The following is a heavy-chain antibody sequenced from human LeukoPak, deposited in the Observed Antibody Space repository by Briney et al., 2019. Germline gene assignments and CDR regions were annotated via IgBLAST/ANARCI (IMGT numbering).Heavy chain of an antibody. CDR1: GFTFDDYG. J-gene: IGHJ4*02. CDR3: ARDPDSSGYY. D-gene: IGHD3-22*01. CDR2: INTDGSSI. Sequence: PGGSLRLSCAASGFTFDDYGMSWVRQAPGKGLVWVSRINTDGSSINYVDSVKGRFTISRDNAKNTLYLQMNSLRAEDTAVYYCARDPDSSGYYGGQGTLVTVSS. V-gene: IGHV3-74*01.